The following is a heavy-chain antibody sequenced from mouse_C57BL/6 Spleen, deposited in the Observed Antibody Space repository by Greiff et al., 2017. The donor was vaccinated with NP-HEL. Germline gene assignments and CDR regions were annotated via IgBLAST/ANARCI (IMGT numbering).Heavy chain of an antibody. D-gene: IGHD1-1*01. CDR2: IDPEDGDT. CDR3: TPNYYGSSSWFAY. CDR1: GFNIKDYY. V-gene: IGHV14-1*01. Sequence: EVKLVESGAELVRPGASVKLSCTASGFNIKDYYMHWVKQRPEQGLEWIGRIDPEDGDTEYAPKFQGKATMTADTSSNTAYLQLSSLTSEDTAVYYCTPNYYGSSSWFAYWGQGTLVTVSA. J-gene: IGHJ3*01.